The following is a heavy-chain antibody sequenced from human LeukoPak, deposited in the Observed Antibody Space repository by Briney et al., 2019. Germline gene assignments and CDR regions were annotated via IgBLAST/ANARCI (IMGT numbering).Heavy chain of an antibody. Sequence: SETLSLTCNVSGGSIGSYYWTWIRQPAGKGLEWIGRIYSTGSTSYNPSLKSRVTMSVDTSRNQFSLKLRSMTAADTAVYYCTRDHYDHWGDSVFEYWGQGILVTVSS. D-gene: IGHD4-23*01. CDR3: TRDHYDHWGDSVFEY. J-gene: IGHJ4*02. V-gene: IGHV4-4*07. CDR2: IYSTGST. CDR1: GGSIGSYY.